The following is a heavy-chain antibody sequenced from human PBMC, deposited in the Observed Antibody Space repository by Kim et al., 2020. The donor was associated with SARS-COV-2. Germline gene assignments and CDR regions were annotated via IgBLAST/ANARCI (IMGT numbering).Heavy chain of an antibody. J-gene: IGHJ4*02. D-gene: IGHD1-26*01. Sequence: GGSLRLSCAPSGFTFSSYAMHWVRQAPGKGLEWVAFISYDGSTEYYVDSVKGRFTISRDNSKNMLYLQMNSLRAEDTAVYYCARGISGRYHNWGQGTLVTVSS. CDR2: ISYDGSTE. CDR1: GFTFSSYA. CDR3: ARGISGRYHN. V-gene: IGHV3-33*05.